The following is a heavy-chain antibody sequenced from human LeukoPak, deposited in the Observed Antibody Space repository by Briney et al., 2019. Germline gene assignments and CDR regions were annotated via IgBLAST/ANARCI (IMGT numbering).Heavy chain of an antibody. D-gene: IGHD6-6*01. CDR1: GFTFSSYA. CDR3: AKLIEAARPLKFDY. J-gene: IGHJ4*02. Sequence: GGSLRLSCAASGFTFSSYAMSWVRQAPGKGLEWVSAIGGSGGSTYYADSVKGRFTISRDNSKNTLYLQMNSLRAEDTAVDYCAKLIEAARPLKFDYWGQGTLVTVSS. CDR2: IGGSGGST. V-gene: IGHV3-23*01.